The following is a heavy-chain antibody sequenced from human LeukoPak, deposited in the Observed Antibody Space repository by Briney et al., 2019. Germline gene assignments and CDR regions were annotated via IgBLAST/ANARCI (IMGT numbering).Heavy chain of an antibody. J-gene: IGHJ4*02. CDR3: ARIRRTSSGSYPDY. Sequence: SETLSLTCTVSGGSISSSSYYWGWIRQPPGKGLEWIGSIYYSGSTYYNPSLKSRVTISVDTSKNQFSLKLSSVTAADTAVYYCARIRRTSSGSYPDYWGQGTLVTVSS. D-gene: IGHD1-26*01. CDR2: IYYSGST. V-gene: IGHV4-39*07. CDR1: GGSISSSSYY.